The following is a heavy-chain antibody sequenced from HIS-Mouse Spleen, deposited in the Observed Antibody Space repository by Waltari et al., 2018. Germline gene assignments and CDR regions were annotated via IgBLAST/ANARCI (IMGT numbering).Heavy chain of an antibody. V-gene: IGHV4-39*07. Sequence: QLQLQESGPGLVKPAETLSLTCTVSGRSMSSSSYSRGWIRQPPGKGLEWIGSIYYSGRTYYNPSLKSRVTISVDTSKNQFSLKLSSVTAADTAVYYCAREIPYSSSWYDWYFDLWGRGTLVTVSS. D-gene: IGHD6-13*01. J-gene: IGHJ2*01. CDR2: IYYSGRT. CDR1: GRSMSSSSYS. CDR3: AREIPYSSSWYDWYFDL.